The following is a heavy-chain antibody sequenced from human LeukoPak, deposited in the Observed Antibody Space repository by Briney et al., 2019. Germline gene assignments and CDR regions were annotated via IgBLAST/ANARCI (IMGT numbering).Heavy chain of an antibody. J-gene: IGHJ4*02. Sequence: GGSLRLSCAASGFTFSSYKMNWVRQAPGKGLEWVSYISSSGSTIYYADSVKGRFTISRDNAKNSLYLQMNSLRAEDTAVYYCAKDIVGGGDDYWGQGTLVIVSS. V-gene: IGHV3-48*03. D-gene: IGHD2-21*02. CDR3: AKDIVGGGDDY. CDR1: GFTFSSYK. CDR2: ISSSGSTI.